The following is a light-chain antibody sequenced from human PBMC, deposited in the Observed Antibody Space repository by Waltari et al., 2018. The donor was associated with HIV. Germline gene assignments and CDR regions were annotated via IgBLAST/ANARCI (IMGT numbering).Light chain of an antibody. Sequence: DIQMTASPPSLSASVGGRVTITCRSSQNIKNYLNWYQQKSWGAPTLLIYGASSLQSGVPSRFTASGSGTEFTLTISRLQPEDFATYFCQQTYSAPFTFGPGT. CDR2: GAS. J-gene: IGKJ3*01. V-gene: IGKV1-39*01. CDR3: QQTYSAPFT. CDR1: QNIKNY.